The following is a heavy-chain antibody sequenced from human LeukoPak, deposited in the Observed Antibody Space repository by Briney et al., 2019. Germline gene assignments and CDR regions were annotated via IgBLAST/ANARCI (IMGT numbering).Heavy chain of an antibody. D-gene: IGHD6-19*01. Sequence: SETLSLTCTVSGGSISSYYWSWIRQPPGKGLELIGYIYYSGSTDYNPSLKSRVTISVDTSKNQFTLKLSPVTAADTAVYYCASSVAGDYWYFDLWGRGTLVTVSS. V-gene: IGHV4-59*08. CDR2: IYYSGST. J-gene: IGHJ2*01. CDR1: GGSISSYY. CDR3: ASSVAGDYWYFDL.